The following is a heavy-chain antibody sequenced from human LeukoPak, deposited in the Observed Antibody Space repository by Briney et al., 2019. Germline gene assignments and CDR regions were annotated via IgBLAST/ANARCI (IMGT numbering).Heavy chain of an antibody. CDR3: ARQAYCGGDCSANFDY. CDR1: GYSFTSYW. V-gene: IGHV5-51*01. CDR2: IYPGDSDT. D-gene: IGHD2-21*02. Sequence: GESLKISCKGSGYSFTSYWIGWVRQMPGKGLEWMGIIYPGDSDTRYSPSFQGQVTISADESINTAYLQWSSLKASDTAMYYCARQAYCGGDCSANFDYWGQGTLVTVSS. J-gene: IGHJ4*02.